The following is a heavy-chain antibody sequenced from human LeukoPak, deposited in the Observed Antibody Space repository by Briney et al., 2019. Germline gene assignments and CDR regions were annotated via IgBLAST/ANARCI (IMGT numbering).Heavy chain of an antibody. V-gene: IGHV3-30*18. CDR1: GFSFNNFA. Sequence: PGRSLRLSCAASGFSFNNFAMHWVRQAPGKGLEWVAHISYDGSSKYNEDSVKGRFTISRDDSKNTLYLQMNSLRAEDTAVYYCAKDVDNGDYVVYWGQGTLVTVSS. J-gene: IGHJ4*02. CDR2: ISYDGSSK. D-gene: IGHD4-17*01. CDR3: AKDVDNGDYVVY.